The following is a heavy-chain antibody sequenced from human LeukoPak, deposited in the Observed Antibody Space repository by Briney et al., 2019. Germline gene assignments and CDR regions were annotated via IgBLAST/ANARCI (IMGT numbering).Heavy chain of an antibody. CDR3: ARLVYSSSSIAFDI. Sequence: SQTLSLTCTVSGGSISSGGYYWSWIRQHPGKGLEWIGYIYYSGSTYYNPSLKSRVAISVDTSKNQFSLKLSSVTAADTAVYYCARLVYSSSSIAFDIWGQGTMVTVSS. D-gene: IGHD6-6*01. CDR1: GGSISSGGYY. J-gene: IGHJ3*02. CDR2: IYYSGST. V-gene: IGHV4-31*03.